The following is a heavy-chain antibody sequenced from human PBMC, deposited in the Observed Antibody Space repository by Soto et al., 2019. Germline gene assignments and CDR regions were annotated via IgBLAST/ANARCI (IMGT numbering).Heavy chain of an antibody. J-gene: IGHJ4*02. D-gene: IGHD6-19*01. CDR1: GGSFSGYY. CDR2: INHSGST. CDR3: ARGTRPVAACGALFDY. Sequence: QVQLQQWGAGLLKPSETLSLTRAVYGGSFSGYYWSWIRQPPGKGLEWIGEINHSGSTNYNPSLKSRVTISVDTSKNQFSLKLSSVTAADTAVYYCARGTRPVAACGALFDYWGQGTLVTVSS. V-gene: IGHV4-34*01.